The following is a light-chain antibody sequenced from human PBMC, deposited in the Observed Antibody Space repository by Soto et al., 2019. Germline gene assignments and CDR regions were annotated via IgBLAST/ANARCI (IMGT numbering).Light chain of an antibody. CDR1: QTVSNY. CDR2: DAS. V-gene: IGKV3-11*01. J-gene: IGKJ1*01. Sequence: EKVMTQSPATLSLSPGDRATLSCRASQTVSNYLAWYQQKPGQAPRLLIYDASKRATGIPARFSGSGSGTEFTLTISSLEPEDFAVYYCQQRSNWWTFGEGTKVDIK. CDR3: QQRSNWWT.